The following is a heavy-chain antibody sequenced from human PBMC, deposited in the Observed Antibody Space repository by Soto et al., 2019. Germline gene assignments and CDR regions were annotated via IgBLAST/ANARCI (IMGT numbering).Heavy chain of an antibody. CDR1: GFTFSDYY. CDR3: ARDHGGGGRTLED. J-gene: IGHJ4*02. V-gene: IGHV3-11*01. D-gene: IGHD3-16*01. Sequence: QVHLEESGGALVKPGGSLRLSCTASGFTFSDYYMSWIRQAPGKGLEWVSDISDSGRITHHADSVEGRFTISRGNAENSLYLQMNSLRPEDSAIYYCARDHGGGGRTLEDWGQGTLVTVSS. CDR2: ISDSGRIT.